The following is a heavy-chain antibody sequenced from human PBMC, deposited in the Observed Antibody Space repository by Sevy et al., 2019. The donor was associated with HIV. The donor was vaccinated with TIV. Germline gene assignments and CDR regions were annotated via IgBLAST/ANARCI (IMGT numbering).Heavy chain of an antibody. CDR1: GFSLSDYA. D-gene: IGHD3-22*01. Sequence: GGSLRLSCAASGFSLSDYAIHWARQGPVKGLEWLTVISFDGGNKYYADSVKGRFTISRDNAKNSLYLQMNSLRAEDTAVYYCARDAKLYYDSSGYYYAPDAFDIWGQGTMVTVSS. CDR3: ARDAKLYYDSSGYYYAPDAFDI. J-gene: IGHJ3*02. V-gene: IGHV3-30-3*01. CDR2: ISFDGGNK.